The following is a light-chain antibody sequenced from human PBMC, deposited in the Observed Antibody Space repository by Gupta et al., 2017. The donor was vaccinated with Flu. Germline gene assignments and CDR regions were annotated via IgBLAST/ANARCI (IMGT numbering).Light chain of an antibody. CDR2: DAY. CDR1: QSVGTL. V-gene: IGKV3-11*01. Sequence: DTVLTQSPATLPLSPGERATLSCRASQSVGTLLASYQQRPGQAPRLLLYDAYNRATGIPPRFSASGSATAFTLIIISRLPEAFALYYCQLRVTYGLTFGRGTKLEIK. CDR3: QLRVTYGLT. J-gene: IGKJ4*01.